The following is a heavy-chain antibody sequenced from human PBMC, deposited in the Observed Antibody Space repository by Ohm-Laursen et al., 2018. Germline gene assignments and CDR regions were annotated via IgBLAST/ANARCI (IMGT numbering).Heavy chain of an antibody. V-gene: IGHV1-2*02. D-gene: IGHD6-25*01. J-gene: IGHJ4*02. CDR3: ARVGSMRSGHQWGY. CDR2: INPNRGGT. CDR1: GYTFTGYY. Sequence: SVKASCKASGYTFTGYYMHWVRQAPGHWLGWMGWINPNRGGTNYAQKFQCRVTMTMNTSISTAYMELSKLRSEDTAVYYCARVGSMRSGHQWGYWGQGTLVTVPS.